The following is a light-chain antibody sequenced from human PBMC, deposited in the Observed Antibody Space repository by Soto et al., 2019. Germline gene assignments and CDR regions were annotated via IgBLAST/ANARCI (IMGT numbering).Light chain of an antibody. CDR2: GAS. V-gene: IGKV1-39*01. CDR1: QSINNY. CDR3: QQSYSSPG. Sequence: DIQMTQSPSSLSASLGDRVTITCRASQSINNYLNWYQQKLGTAPKLLIYGASNLQSGVSSRFSGSGSGTDFTLTISSLQPEDFATYYCQQSYSSPGFGQGTKVEIK. J-gene: IGKJ1*01.